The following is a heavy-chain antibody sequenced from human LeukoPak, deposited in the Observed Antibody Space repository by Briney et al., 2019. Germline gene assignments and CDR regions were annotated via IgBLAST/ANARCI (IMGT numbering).Heavy chain of an antibody. CDR2: FDPEDGET. CDR1: GYTLTELS. Sequence: ASVTVSCKVSGYTLTELSMHWVRQAPGKGLEWMGGFDPEDGETIYAQKFQGRVTMTEDTSTDTAYMELSSLRSEDTAVYYCATSSYCSSTSCHKLGYYYYMDVWGKGTTVTVSS. J-gene: IGHJ6*03. D-gene: IGHD2-2*01. V-gene: IGHV1-24*01. CDR3: ATSSYCSSTSCHKLGYYYYMDV.